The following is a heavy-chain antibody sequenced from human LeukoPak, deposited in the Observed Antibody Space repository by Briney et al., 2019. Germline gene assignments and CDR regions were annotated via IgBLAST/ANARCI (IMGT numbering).Heavy chain of an antibody. J-gene: IGHJ4*02. CDR2: IYSDNT. CDR1: GFTVSSNS. V-gene: IGHV3-53*01. Sequence: GGSLRLSCTVSGFTVSSNSMSWVRQAPGKGLEWVSFIYSDNTHYSDSVKGRFTISRDNSKNTLYLQMNSLRAEDTAVYYCASGADSSNYFLYYWGQGILVTVSS. D-gene: IGHD3-22*01. CDR3: ASGADSSNYFLYY.